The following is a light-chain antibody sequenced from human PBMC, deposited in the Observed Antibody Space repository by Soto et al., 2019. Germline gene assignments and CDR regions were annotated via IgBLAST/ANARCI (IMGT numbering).Light chain of an antibody. V-gene: IGKV1-5*03. Sequence: DIQMTQSPSTLSASVGDRVTITCRASQSISTWLAWYQQKPGKAPKLLIYKASSLEVGVTSRFSGSGSGTKYKINVRSLRPDELANYYCQQYNTYPLTVGGGTTVEIK. CDR3: QQYNTYPLT. CDR1: QSISTW. CDR2: KAS. J-gene: IGKJ4*01.